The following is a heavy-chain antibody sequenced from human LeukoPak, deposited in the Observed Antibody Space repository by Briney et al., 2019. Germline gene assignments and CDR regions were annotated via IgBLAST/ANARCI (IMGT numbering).Heavy chain of an antibody. CDR3: ASGPVAGTNSFEY. CDR1: GFTVSSNY. CDR2: IYSGGST. V-gene: IGHV3-53*01. Sequence: PGGSLRLSCAASGFTVSSNYMSWVRQAPGKGLEWVAVIYSGGSTYYADSVKGRFTISRDNSKNTLYLQMNSLRVEDTAVYYCASGPVAGTNSFEYWGQGTLVTVSS. J-gene: IGHJ4*02. D-gene: IGHD6-19*01.